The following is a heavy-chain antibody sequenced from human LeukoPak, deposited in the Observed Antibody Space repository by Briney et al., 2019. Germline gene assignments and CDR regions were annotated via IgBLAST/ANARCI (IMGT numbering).Heavy chain of an antibody. CDR1: GGSISTYY. Sequence: PSETLSLTCTVSGGSISTYYWSWIRQSPGKGLEWIGSVYYSGNTNYNPSLKSRVSISVDTSKNQFSLELSSVTAADTAVYYCAVNSTRHTFDIWGQGTMVTVSS. CDR3: AVNSTRHTFDI. D-gene: IGHD5-24*01. V-gene: IGHV4-59*08. J-gene: IGHJ3*02. CDR2: VYYSGNT.